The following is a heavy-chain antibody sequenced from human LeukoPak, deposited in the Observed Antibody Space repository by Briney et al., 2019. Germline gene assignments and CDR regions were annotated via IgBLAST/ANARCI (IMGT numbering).Heavy chain of an antibody. CDR1: GYTFTSYY. CDR2: INPSGGST. D-gene: IGHD6-19*01. CDR3: ARGGWHRGLYYYYMDV. Sequence: ASVKVSCKASGYTFTSYYMHWVRQAPGQGLEWMGIINPSGGSTSYAQKFQGRVTMTRDTSTSTVYMELSSLRSEDTAVYYCARGGWHRGLYYYYMDVWGKGTTVTISS. V-gene: IGHV1-46*01. J-gene: IGHJ6*03.